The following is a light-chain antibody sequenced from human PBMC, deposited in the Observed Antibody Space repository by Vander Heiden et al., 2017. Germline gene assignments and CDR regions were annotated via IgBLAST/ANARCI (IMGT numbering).Light chain of an antibody. CDR1: QDISNY. V-gene: IGKV1-33*01. CDR2: DAS. CDR3: QQDDNLPYT. Sequence: DIQMTQSPSSLSASVGDRVTITCQESQDISNYLNWYQQKPGKAPKLLIYDASNLETGVPSRFSGSGSGTDFTFTISSLQPEDIATYYCQQDDNLPYTFGQGTKLEIK. J-gene: IGKJ2*01.